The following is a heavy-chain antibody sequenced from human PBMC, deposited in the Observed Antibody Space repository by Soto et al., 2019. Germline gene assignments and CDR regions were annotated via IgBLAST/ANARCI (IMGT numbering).Heavy chain of an antibody. CDR1: GYTFTGYY. Sequence: GASVKVSCKASGYTFTGYYMHWVRQAPGQGLEWMGWINPNSGGTNYAQKSQGRVTMTRDTSISTAYMELSRLRSDDTAVYYCARTRASVYSSSWYERNEFDYWGQGTLVTVSS. V-gene: IGHV1-2*02. D-gene: IGHD6-13*01. CDR2: INPNSGGT. J-gene: IGHJ4*02. CDR3: ARTRASVYSSSWYERNEFDY.